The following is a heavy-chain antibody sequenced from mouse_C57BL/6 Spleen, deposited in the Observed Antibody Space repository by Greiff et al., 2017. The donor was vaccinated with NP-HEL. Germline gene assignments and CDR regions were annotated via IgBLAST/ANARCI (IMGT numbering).Heavy chain of an antibody. Sequence: EVKLMESGGGLVKPGGSLKLSCAASGFTFSSYTMSWVRQTPEKRLEWVATISGGGGNTYYPDSVKGRFTISRDNAKNTLYLQMSSLRSEDTALYYCARQGTVVAHYFDYWGQGTTLTVSS. CDR2: ISGGGGNT. J-gene: IGHJ2*01. CDR1: GFTFSSYT. V-gene: IGHV5-9*01. CDR3: ARQGTVVAHYFDY. D-gene: IGHD1-1*01.